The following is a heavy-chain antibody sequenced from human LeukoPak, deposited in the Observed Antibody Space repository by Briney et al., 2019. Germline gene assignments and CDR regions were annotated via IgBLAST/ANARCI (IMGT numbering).Heavy chain of an antibody. CDR1: GYTFASYG. V-gene: IGHV1-18*01. CDR3: AREGCGSCFHYYYGMDV. Sequence: ASVKVSCKASGYTFASYGISWVRQAPGQGLEWMGWISAYNGNTNYAQKLQGRVTMTTDTSTSTAYMELRSLRSDDTAVYYCAREGCGSCFHYYYGMDVWGQGTTVTVSS. J-gene: IGHJ6*02. CDR2: ISAYNGNT. D-gene: IGHD2-15*01.